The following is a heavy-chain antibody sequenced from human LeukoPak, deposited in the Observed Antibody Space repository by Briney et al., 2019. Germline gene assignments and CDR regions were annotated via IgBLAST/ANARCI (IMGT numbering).Heavy chain of an antibody. CDR3: ARGFGSGSYYSFFDY. J-gene: IGHJ4*02. V-gene: IGHV3-48*03. D-gene: IGHD3-10*01. CDR1: RFTFSSYE. CDR2: ISSSGSTI. Sequence: GGSLRLSCAASRFTFSSYEMNWVRQAPGKGLEWVSYISSSGSTIYYADSVKGRFTISRDNAKNSLYLQMNSLRAEGTAVYYCARGFGSGSYYSFFDYWGQGTLVTVSS.